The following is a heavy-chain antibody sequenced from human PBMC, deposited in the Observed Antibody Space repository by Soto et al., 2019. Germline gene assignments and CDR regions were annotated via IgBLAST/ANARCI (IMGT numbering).Heavy chain of an antibody. D-gene: IGHD3-10*01. J-gene: IGHJ6*02. Sequence: SETLSLTCTVSCGSISSCGYYWSWIRQHPGKGLEWIGYIYYSGSTYYNPSLKSRVTISVDTSKNQFSLKLSSVTAADTAVYYWARDMNLWFRLVNFFYGMDVWGQGTTVTVS. CDR3: ARDMNLWFRLVNFFYGMDV. CDR1: CGSISSCGYY. V-gene: IGHV4-31*03. CDR2: IYYSGST.